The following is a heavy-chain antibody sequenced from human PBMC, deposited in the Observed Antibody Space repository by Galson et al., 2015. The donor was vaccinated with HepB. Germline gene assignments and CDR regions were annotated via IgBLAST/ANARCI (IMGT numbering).Heavy chain of an antibody. D-gene: IGHD5-24*01. J-gene: IGHJ4*02. Sequence: SVKVSCKASGGTFSSYTISWVRQAPGQGLEWMGRIIPILGIANYAQKFRGRVTITADKSTSTAYMELSSLRSEDTAVYYCARDQDGYNWKYWGQGTLVTVSS. CDR1: GGTFSSYT. V-gene: IGHV1-69*04. CDR3: ARDQDGYNWKY. CDR2: IIPILGIA.